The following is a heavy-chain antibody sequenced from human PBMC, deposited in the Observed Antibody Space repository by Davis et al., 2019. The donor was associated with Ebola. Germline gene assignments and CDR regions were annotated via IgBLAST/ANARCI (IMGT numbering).Heavy chain of an antibody. CDR3: ARGTDYYDSSGWQYFFDF. Sequence: MPSETLSLTCTVSGGSISGSNWWSWLRPPPGKRLEWIGVIYDSGSTNYNPSLQSRVTMSVDTSKNQFSLRLGAVTAADTAVYFCARGTDYYDSSGWQYFFDFWGQGALVTVSS. D-gene: IGHD3-22*01. J-gene: IGHJ4*02. V-gene: IGHV4-4*02. CDR2: IYDSGST. CDR1: GGSISGSNW.